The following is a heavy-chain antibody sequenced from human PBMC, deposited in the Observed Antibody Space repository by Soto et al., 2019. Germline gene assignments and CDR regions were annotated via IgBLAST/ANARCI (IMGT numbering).Heavy chain of an antibody. CDR1: DFILSDAW. Sequence: EVQLEESGGGLIKPGESLTLSCAASDFILSDAWMKWVRQAPGKGLEWVGRIKSKAPGGTTDYAAPLKGRFTILSDDSKNTLYLQMNSLQTEDTAMYYCASYRDSSGLRRYDYWGQGALGTVSS. J-gene: IGHJ4*02. CDR3: ASYRDSSGLRRYDY. D-gene: IGHD3-22*01. CDR2: IKSKAPGGTT. V-gene: IGHV3-15*07.